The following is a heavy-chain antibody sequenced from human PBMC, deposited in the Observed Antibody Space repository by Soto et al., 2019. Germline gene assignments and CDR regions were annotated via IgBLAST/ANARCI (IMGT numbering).Heavy chain of an antibody. J-gene: IGHJ6*02. Sequence: PGGSLRLSCAASGFTFSSYGMHWVRQAPGKGLEWVAVIWYDGSNKYYADSVKGRFTISRDNSKNTLYLQMNSLRAEDTAVYYCARDGAGDIVAFGYYYGMDVWGQGTTVTVSS. CDR2: IWYDGSNK. CDR1: GFTFSSYG. D-gene: IGHD2-15*01. CDR3: ARDGAGDIVAFGYYYGMDV. V-gene: IGHV3-33*01.